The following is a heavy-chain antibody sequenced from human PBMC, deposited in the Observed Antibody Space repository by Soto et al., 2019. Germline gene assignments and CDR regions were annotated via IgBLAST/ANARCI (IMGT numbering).Heavy chain of an antibody. Sequence: DSVQVSCTASGYPFTSYGISWVRQAPGQGLEWMGWISAYNGNTNYAQKLQGRVTMTTDTSTSTAYMELRSLRSDDTAVYYCARDRKYYYGVFCYDMEYSYDAMDFWGQGTQVTVSS. CDR3: ARDRKYYYGVFCYDMEYSYDAMDF. J-gene: IGHJ6*02. CDR2: ISAYNGNT. V-gene: IGHV1-18*01. CDR1: GYPFTSYG. D-gene: IGHD3-10*01.